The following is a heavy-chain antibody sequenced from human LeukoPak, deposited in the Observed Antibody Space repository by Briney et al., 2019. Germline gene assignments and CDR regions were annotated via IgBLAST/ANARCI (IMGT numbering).Heavy chain of an antibody. J-gene: IGHJ4*02. Sequence: GGSLRLSCAASGFTIDDYALHWVRQAPGKGLEWVSGISWTSNDIGYADSVKGRFTISRDNAKNSLYLQMNSLRAEDTAVYYCARDPNWQKAFDYWGQGTLVTVSS. V-gene: IGHV3-9*01. CDR2: ISWTSNDI. CDR3: ARDPNWQKAFDY. CDR1: GFTIDDYA. D-gene: IGHD7-27*01.